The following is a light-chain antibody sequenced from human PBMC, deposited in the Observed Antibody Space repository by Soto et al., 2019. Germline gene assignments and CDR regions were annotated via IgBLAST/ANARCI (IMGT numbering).Light chain of an antibody. CDR3: SSYTSSNTFYV. J-gene: IGLJ1*01. V-gene: IGLV2-14*01. CDR1: SSDVGGYYY. Sequence: QSVLTQPASVSGSPGQSITISCTGTSSDVGGYYYVSWYQHHPGKAPKLMIYQVSNRPSGVSNRFSGSKSDNTASLTISGLQAEDEADYYCSSYTSSNTFYVFGTGTKV. CDR2: QVS.